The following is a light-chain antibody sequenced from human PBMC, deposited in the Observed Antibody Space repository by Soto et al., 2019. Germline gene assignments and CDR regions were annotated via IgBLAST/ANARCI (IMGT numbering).Light chain of an antibody. J-gene: IGLJ2*01. CDR1: SSDVGTYNY. Sequence: QSALTQPRSVSGPPGQSVSISCSGTSSDVGTYNYVSWYQQHPGKAPKLMIYDVSKRPSGVPDSFSGSKSGNTASLTISGLQAEDEADYYCCSYAGGYTHAVFGGGTQPTVL. V-gene: IGLV2-11*01. CDR3: CSYAGGYTHAV. CDR2: DVS.